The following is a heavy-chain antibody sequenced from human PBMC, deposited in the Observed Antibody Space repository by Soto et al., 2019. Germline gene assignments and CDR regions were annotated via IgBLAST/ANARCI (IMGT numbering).Heavy chain of an antibody. CDR2: ISGSGFKK. D-gene: IGHD1-26*01. J-gene: IGHJ5*02. CDR3: AKNQGVELVPLATVDWFDP. V-gene: IGHV3-23*01. Sequence: GGSLRLSCAASGFTFGTYAMNWVRQAPGKGLEWVSSISGSGFKKYYADSVKGRFTISRDNSKSTVYLELNNLSAEDTAVYHCAKNQGVELVPLATVDWFDPWGQGSVVTVSS. CDR1: GFTFGTYA.